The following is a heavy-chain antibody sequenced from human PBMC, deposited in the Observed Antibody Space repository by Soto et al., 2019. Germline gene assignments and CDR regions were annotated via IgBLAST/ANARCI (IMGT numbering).Heavy chain of an antibody. Sequence: SETLSLTCAVSGGSISSGGYSWSWIRQPPGKGLEWIGYIYHSGSTYYNPSLKSRVTISVDRSKNQFSLKLSSVTAADTAVYYCARSSSDCTNGVCYTIWYDPWGQGTLVTVSS. D-gene: IGHD2-8*01. CDR1: GGSISSGGYS. J-gene: IGHJ5*02. CDR3: ARSSSDCTNGVCYTIWYDP. CDR2: IYHSGST. V-gene: IGHV4-30-2*01.